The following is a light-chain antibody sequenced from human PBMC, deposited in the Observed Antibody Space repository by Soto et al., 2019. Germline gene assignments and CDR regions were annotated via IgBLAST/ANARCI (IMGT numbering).Light chain of an antibody. CDR2: DAF. Sequence: EIVMTQSPSTLSVSPGERATLSCRASQSVSGNLAWYQQKPGQAPRLLIYDAFIRATGIPARFSGSESGTDFTLTISSLEPEDFAVYYCQQRSNWPLTFGQGTRLEIK. CDR3: QQRSNWPLT. J-gene: IGKJ5*01. V-gene: IGKV3-11*01. CDR1: QSVSGN.